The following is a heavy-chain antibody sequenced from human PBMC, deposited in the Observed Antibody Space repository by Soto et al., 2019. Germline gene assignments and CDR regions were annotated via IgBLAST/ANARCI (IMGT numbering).Heavy chain of an antibody. CDR1: GFTFSTYV. V-gene: IGHV3-23*01. J-gene: IGHJ6*02. CDR2: IDDSGVST. D-gene: IGHD2-2*01. CDR3: VKGQSSSWSQTGGMDV. Sequence: EVQLLESGGGLVQPGGSLRLSCAASGFTFSTYVMSWARQAPGKGLEWVAGIDDSGVSTYYADSVKGRLTISRDNSKNTLYLQMGSLRAEDTAVYYCVKGQSSSWSQTGGMDVWGQGTTVTVSS.